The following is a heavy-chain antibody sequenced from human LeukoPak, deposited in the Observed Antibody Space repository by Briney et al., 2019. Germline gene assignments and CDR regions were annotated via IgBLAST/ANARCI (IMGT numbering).Heavy chain of an antibody. J-gene: IGHJ3*02. CDR1: GYTFTSYY. D-gene: IGHD3-22*01. CDR2: INPNSGGT. V-gene: IGHV1-2*02. Sequence: ASVKVSCKASGYTFTSYYLHWVRQAPGQGLEWMGWINPNSGGTNYAQKFQGRVTMTRDTSISTAYMELSRLRSDDTAVYYCARVRNYYDSSGSSLFDIWGQGTMVTVSS. CDR3: ARVRNYYDSSGSSLFDI.